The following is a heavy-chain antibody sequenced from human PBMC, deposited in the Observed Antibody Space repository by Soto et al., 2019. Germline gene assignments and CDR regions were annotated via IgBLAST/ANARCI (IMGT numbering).Heavy chain of an antibody. CDR2: IYWDDDK. D-gene: IGHD4-17*01. CDR1: GFSLSTSGVG. Sequence: QITLKESGPPLVKPTQTLTLTCTFSGFSLSTSGVGVGWIRQPPGKALEWLALIYWDDDKRYSPSLKSRLTLTKDTSKNQVVLTMTNIDPVDTATYYCAHSRRGEENDAFDIWGQGTRVTVSS. V-gene: IGHV2-5*02. CDR3: AHSRRGEENDAFDI. J-gene: IGHJ3*02.